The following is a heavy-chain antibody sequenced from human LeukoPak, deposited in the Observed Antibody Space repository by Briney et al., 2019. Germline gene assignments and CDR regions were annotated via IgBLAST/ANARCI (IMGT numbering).Heavy chain of an antibody. CDR1: GGSISSSSYY. D-gene: IGHD6-19*01. V-gene: IGHV4-39*01. CDR3: ARQKGYSSGWYFDY. CDR2: IYDSGST. J-gene: IGHJ4*02. Sequence: SETLSLTCTVSGGSISSSSYYWGWIRQPPGKGLEWIGRIYDSGSTYYNPSVKSRVTISVDTSKHQFSLKLSSVTAAYTAVYYCARQKGYSSGWYFDYWGQGTLVTVSS.